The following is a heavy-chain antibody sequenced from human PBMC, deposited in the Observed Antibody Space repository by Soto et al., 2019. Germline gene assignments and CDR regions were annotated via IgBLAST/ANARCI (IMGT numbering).Heavy chain of an antibody. CDR2: IYYSGST. CDR1: VGSISSSSYY. Sequence: SETLSLTCTFSVGSISSSSYYCGWIRQPPWKGLEWIGSIYYSGSTYYNPSLKSRVTISVDTSKNQFSLKLSSVTAADTAVYYCARRRIAVAGTEDYYFDYLGQGTLVMVSS. V-gene: IGHV4-39*01. D-gene: IGHD6-19*01. J-gene: IGHJ4*02. CDR3: ARRRIAVAGTEDYYFDY.